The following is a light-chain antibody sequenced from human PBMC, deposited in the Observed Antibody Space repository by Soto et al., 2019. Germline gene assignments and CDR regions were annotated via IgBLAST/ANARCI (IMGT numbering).Light chain of an antibody. CDR3: QQSHSTPLT. J-gene: IGKJ4*01. Sequence: DIQLTQSPSSLSASVGDRVTITCRASQTFSDSLNWYQQKPGKAPKLLIYDASSLQGGVPSRFTGSGSGTHFTLTISSLQPEDFATYYCQQSHSTPLTFGGGTKVEIK. V-gene: IGKV1-39*01. CDR2: DAS. CDR1: QTFSDS.